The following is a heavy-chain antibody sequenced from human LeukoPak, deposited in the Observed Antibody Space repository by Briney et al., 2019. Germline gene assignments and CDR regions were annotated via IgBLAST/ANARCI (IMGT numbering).Heavy chain of an antibody. J-gene: IGHJ4*02. CDR1: GYTFTGYY. Sequence: ASVRVSCKASGYTFTGYYLHWVRQAPGQGLEWMGWISPNSGGTNYAQKFQGRVTMTRDTSISTAYMELSRLRSDDTAVYYCAITLAAAGSFDYWGQGTLATVSS. D-gene: IGHD6-13*01. V-gene: IGHV1-2*02. CDR2: ISPNSGGT. CDR3: AITLAAAGSFDY.